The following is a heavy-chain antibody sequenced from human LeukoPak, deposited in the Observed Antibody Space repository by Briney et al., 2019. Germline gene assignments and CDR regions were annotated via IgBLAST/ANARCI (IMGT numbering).Heavy chain of an antibody. J-gene: IGHJ4*02. CDR1: GFTFSSYA. CDR3: VKGTVDY. V-gene: IGHV3-64D*06. CDR2: ISSNGCST. Sequence: GGALILSCSASGFTFSSYAMHWVRQAPGKRLEYVSAISSNGCSTYYADSVKGRFTISRDNSKNTLYLQMSSLRAEDTAVYYCVKGTVDYWGQGTLVTVSS.